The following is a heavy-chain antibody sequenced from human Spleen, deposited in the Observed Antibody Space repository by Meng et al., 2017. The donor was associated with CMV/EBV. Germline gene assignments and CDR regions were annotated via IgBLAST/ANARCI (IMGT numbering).Heavy chain of an antibody. CDR2: IYYSGST. CDR1: GGSMSSYY. D-gene: IGHD6-6*01. J-gene: IGHJ6*02. CDR3: ARDYSSSSKGMDV. V-gene: IGHV4-59*01. Sequence: SETLSLTCTVSGGSMSSYYWSWLRQPPGKGLEWIGYIYYSGSTNYNPSLKSRVTISVDTSKNQFSLKLASVTAADTAVYYCARDYSSSSKGMDVWGQGTTVTVSS.